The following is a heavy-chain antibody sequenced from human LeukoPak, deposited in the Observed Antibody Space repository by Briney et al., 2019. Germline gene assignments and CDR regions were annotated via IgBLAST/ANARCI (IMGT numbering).Heavy chain of an antibody. CDR3: ARGNDYYDSSGWNWFDP. V-gene: IGHV1-2*02. CDR2: INPNSGGT. D-gene: IGHD3-22*01. J-gene: IGHJ5*02. Sequence: ASVKVSCKASGYTFTGYYMHWVRRAPGQGLEWMGWINPNSGGTNYAQKFQGRVTMTRDTSISTAYMELSRLRSDDTAVYYCARGNDYYDSSGWNWFDPWGQGTLVTVSS. CDR1: GYTFTGYY.